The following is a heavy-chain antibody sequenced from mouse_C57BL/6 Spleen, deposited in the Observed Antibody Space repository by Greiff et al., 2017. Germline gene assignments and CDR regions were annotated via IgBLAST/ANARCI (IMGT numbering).Heavy chain of an antibody. V-gene: IGHV5-16*01. CDR3: AMGNSWFAY. J-gene: IGHJ3*01. D-gene: IGHD2-1*01. CDR2: INYDGSST. Sequence: EVQVVESEGGLVQPGSSMKLSCTASGFTFSDYYMAWVRQVPEKGLEWVANINYDGSSTYYLDSLKSRFIISRDNAKNILYLQMSSLKSEDTATYYCAMGNSWFAYWGQGTLVTVSA. CDR1: GFTFSDYY.